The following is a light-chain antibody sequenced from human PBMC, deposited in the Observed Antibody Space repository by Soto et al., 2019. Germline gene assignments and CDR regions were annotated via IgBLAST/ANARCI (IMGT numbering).Light chain of an antibody. CDR2: STT. Sequence: QAVVTQEPSVTVSPRGNVTLTCASSTGAVTSDYYPSWFQQKPGQAPRALVYSTTTKHSWTPDRFSGSLLGDKAALTVSGVQSEDGAEYYCLVYSGGTWVFGGGTQVTVL. CDR1: TGAVTSDYY. CDR3: LVYSGGTWV. V-gene: IGLV7-43*01. J-gene: IGLJ2*01.